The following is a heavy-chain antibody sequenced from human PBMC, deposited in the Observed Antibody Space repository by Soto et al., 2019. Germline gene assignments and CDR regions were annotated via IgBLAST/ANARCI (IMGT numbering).Heavy chain of an antibody. D-gene: IGHD5-12*01. CDR3: AKDNASGCDWLRVGDASDI. CDR2: ISYDGSNK. Sequence: SCKASGGTFSSYTISWVRQAPGKGLEWVAVISYDGSNKYYADSVKGRLTISRDNSKNTLYLQMNSLRGEDTAVYYCAKDNASGCDWLRVGDASDIWGQGTMVNVSS. J-gene: IGHJ3*02. V-gene: IGHV3-30*04. CDR1: GGTFSSYT.